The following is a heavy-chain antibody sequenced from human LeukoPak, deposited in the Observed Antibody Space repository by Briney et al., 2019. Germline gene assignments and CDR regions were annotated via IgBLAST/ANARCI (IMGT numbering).Heavy chain of an antibody. V-gene: IGHV4-38-2*01. J-gene: IGHJ4*02. CDR1: GYSISSGYY. Sequence: PSETLSLTCAVSGYSISSGYYWGWIRQFPGKGLEWIGNIYHSGSTYKNPSLKSRVTISLDTSKNQFSLKLSSVTAADTAMYYCARLSGAPVRHPIYHFDYWGQGTLVAVSS. D-gene: IGHD2-2*02. CDR3: ARLSGAPVRHPIYHFDY. CDR2: IYHSGST.